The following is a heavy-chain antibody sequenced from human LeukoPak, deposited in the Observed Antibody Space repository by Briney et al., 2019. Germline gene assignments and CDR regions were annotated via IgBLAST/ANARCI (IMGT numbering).Heavy chain of an antibody. CDR3: TRDPDGHLDFDY. J-gene: IGHJ4*02. V-gene: IGHV1-18*01. D-gene: IGHD2-8*01. Sequence: GASVKVSFKASGFTFTTYGISWVRQAPGQGLEWVGWINPYDATTNYAPNLRGRVTMTTDRSTSTAYMELRSLRADDTAVYYCTRDPDGHLDFDYWGQGTLVTVAS. CDR1: GFTFTTYG. CDR2: INPYDATT.